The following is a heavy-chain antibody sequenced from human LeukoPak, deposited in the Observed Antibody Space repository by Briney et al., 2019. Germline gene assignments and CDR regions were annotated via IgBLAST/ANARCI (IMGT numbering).Heavy chain of an antibody. CDR3: ARAGSRFLEWYDY. J-gene: IGHJ4*02. CDR1: GYTFTGYY. D-gene: IGHD3-3*01. CDR2: INPNSGGT. Sequence: GASVKVSCKASGYTFTGYYMHWVRQAPGQGLEWMGWINPNSGGTNYAQKFQGRATMTRDASISTAYMELSRLRSDDTAVYYCARAGSRFLEWYDYWGQGTLVTVSS. V-gene: IGHV1-2*02.